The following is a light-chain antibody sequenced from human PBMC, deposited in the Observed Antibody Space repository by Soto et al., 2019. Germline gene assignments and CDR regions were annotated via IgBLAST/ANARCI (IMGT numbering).Light chain of an antibody. Sequence: EIVLTQSPATLSLSPGERATLSCRASQSVSSYLAWYQQKPGQAPRLLIYDASNRATGIPARFSGSGSGTDFTLTISSLEPEDFAVYYCQQRSNWSPTFGRGTKVEIK. J-gene: IGKJ4*01. CDR2: DAS. CDR3: QQRSNWSPT. V-gene: IGKV3-11*01. CDR1: QSVSSY.